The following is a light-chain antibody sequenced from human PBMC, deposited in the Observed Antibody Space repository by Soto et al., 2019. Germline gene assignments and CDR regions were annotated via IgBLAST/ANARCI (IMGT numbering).Light chain of an antibody. CDR3: AAWDDTVRSYV. CDR2: RDN. CDR1: ISNIGTNY. J-gene: IGLJ1*01. V-gene: IGLV1-47*01. Sequence: QSVLTQPPSVSGTPGQRVTISCSGGISNIGTNYVHWFQQLPGTAPKVLSNRDNQRPSGVPDRFSGSKSGTSASLAISGIQSEDESEYYSAAWDDTVRSYVFGTGTQVTVL.